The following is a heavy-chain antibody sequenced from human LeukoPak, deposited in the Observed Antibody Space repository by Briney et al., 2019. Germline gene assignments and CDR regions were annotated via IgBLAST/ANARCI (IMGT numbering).Heavy chain of an antibody. CDR1: GFTFSSYS. J-gene: IGHJ4*02. V-gene: IGHV3-21*01. CDR3: ARGGTLLWFRELTSPAPHDY. Sequence: PGGSLRLSCAASGFTFSSYSMNWVRQAPGKGLEWVPSISSSSSYIYYADSVKGRFTISRDNAKNSLYLQMNSLRAEDTAVYYCARGGTLLWFRELTSPAPHDYWGQGTLVTVSS. CDR2: ISSSSSYI. D-gene: IGHD3-10*01.